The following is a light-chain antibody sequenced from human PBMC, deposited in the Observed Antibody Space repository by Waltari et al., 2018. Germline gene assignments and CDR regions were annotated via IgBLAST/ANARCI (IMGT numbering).Light chain of an antibody. Sequence: DIHMTKSPSPLSASVGDRVTITCRASQSIDRWFTWYQKKPGKAPKLLNYKASNLENGLPTMFSGSGSATEFTLTISSLQPDYFVNYYCQQYNSYSTFGQGTKVEI. CDR2: KAS. CDR1: QSIDRW. V-gene: IGKV1-5*03. CDR3: QQYNSYST. J-gene: IGKJ2*01.